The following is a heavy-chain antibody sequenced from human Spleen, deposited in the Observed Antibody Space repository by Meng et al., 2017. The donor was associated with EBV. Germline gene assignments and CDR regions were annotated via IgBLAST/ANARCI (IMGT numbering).Heavy chain of an antibody. J-gene: IGHJ4*02. D-gene: IGHD3-16*01. CDR3: ASGSGGNFDF. Sequence: QGQLHESGPGLVKPYQTLSLTYSVSGGSISSGTYYWSWIRQPPGRGLEWIGYIYHNGDTYYSPSLQSRLTISVDTSKNQFSLKMSSVTAADTAVYFCASGSGGNFDFWGQGTLVTVSS. CDR2: IYHNGDT. CDR1: GGSISSGTYY. V-gene: IGHV4-30-4*01.